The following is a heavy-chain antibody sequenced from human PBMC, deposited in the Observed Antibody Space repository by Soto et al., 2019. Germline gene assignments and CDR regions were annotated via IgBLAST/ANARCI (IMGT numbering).Heavy chain of an antibody. Sequence: QVQLVQSGAEVKKPGSSVKVSCKASGGTFSSYAINWVRQAPGQGLEWMGGIIPIFGTADYAQKFQGRVTITAYESTSTAYMELSSLRSEDTAVYYCASRIPGSTNYYYGMDVGGEGTTVTVSS. CDR2: IIPIFGTA. D-gene: IGHD1-20*01. V-gene: IGHV1-69*12. CDR3: ASRIPGSTNYYYGMDV. J-gene: IGHJ6*02. CDR1: GGTFSSYA.